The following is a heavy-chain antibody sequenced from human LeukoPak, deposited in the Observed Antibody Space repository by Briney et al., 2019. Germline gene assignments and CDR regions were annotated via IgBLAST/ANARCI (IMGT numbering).Heavy chain of an antibody. J-gene: IGHJ4*02. Sequence: SETLSLTCTVSGGSISSSSYYWGWIRQPPGKGLEWIGSIYYSGSTYYNPSLKSRVTISVDTSKNQFSLKLSSVTAADTAVYYCARDHWYYYDSSGYPPAHFDYWGQGTLVTVSS. V-gene: IGHV4-39*07. CDR1: GGSISSSSYY. CDR3: ARDHWYYYDSSGYPPAHFDY. CDR2: IYYSGST. D-gene: IGHD3-22*01.